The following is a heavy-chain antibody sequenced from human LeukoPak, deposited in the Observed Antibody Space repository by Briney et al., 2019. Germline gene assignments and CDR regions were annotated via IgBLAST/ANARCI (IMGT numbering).Heavy chain of an antibody. CDR3: ARGGYGDYDYFDY. Sequence: GSLRLSCAASGFTFSSYSMNWVRQAPGKGLGWVSSISSSSSYVYYADSVKGRFTISRDNAKNSLYLQMNSLRAEDTAVYYCARGGYGDYDYFDYWGQGTLVTVSS. J-gene: IGHJ4*02. CDR2: ISSSSSYV. V-gene: IGHV3-21*01. D-gene: IGHD4-17*01. CDR1: GFTFSSYS.